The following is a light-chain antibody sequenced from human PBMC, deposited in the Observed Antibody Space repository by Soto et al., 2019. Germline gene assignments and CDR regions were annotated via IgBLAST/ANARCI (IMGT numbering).Light chain of an antibody. Sequence: IVLTQSPGTLSLSPGQRATLSCRASQSVSSNYLAWYQQKPGQAPRLLIYGASSRATGIPDRFSGRGSGTDFTLTISRLEPEDFAVYYCQQYGTSPQTFGPGTKVDIK. CDR2: GAS. CDR1: QSVSSNY. CDR3: QQYGTSPQT. V-gene: IGKV3-20*01. J-gene: IGKJ1*01.